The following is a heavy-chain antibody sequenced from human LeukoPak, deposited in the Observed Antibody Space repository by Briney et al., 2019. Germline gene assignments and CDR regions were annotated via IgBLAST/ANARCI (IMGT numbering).Heavy chain of an antibody. Sequence: PSETLSLTCSVSVVSMNGYYWSWLRQSAGKRLEWIGHVDSSGNTNYNPSLESRVTMSVDTSKKQFSLKLTSVTAADMAVYFCARQFLVGSTFHAFDLWGQGTRVTVSS. D-gene: IGHD1-26*01. CDR1: VVSMNGYY. CDR2: VDSSGNT. J-gene: IGHJ3*01. V-gene: IGHV4-4*07. CDR3: ARQFLVGSTFHAFDL.